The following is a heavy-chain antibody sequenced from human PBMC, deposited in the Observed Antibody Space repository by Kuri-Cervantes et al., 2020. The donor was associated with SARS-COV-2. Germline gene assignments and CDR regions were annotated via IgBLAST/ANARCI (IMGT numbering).Heavy chain of an antibody. CDR2: IDPSYSET. D-gene: IGHD3-16*01. Sequence: KVSCKGSGYIFTSYWISWVRQMPGKGLEWMGRIDPSYSETNYSPSFEGHVTMSVDKSINTAYLQWSSLKASDTAMYYCATRYGHSFAYGYWGQGSLVTVSS. V-gene: IGHV5-10-1*01. J-gene: IGHJ4*02. CDR1: GYIFTSYW. CDR3: ATRYGHSFAYGY.